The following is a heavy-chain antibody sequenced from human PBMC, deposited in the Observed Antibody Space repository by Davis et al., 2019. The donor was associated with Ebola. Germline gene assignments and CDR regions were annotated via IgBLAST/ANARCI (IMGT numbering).Heavy chain of an antibody. V-gene: IGHV1-3*01. J-gene: IGHJ4*02. D-gene: IGHD3-3*01. CDR3: ARAERSRFLEWLRIDY. CDR2: INAGNGNT. CDR1: GYTFTSYA. Sequence: ASVKVSCKASGYTFTSYAMHWVRQAPGQRLEWMGWINAGNGNTKYSQKFQGRVTITRDTSASTAYMELSSLRSEDTAVYYCARAERSRFLEWLRIDYWGQGTLVTVSS.